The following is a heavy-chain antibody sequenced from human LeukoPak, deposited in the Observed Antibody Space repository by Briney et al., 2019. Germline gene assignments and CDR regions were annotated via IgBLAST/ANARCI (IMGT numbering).Heavy chain of an antibody. CDR1: GFIFNNYA. J-gene: IGHJ4*02. Sequence: GGSLRLSCAASGFIFNNYAMSWVRQAPGKGLEWVSAISGTGGSTYYADSAKGRFTISRDNSKNTLYLQMNSLRAEDTAVYYCASILRSSSGYYFDYWGQGTLVTVSS. D-gene: IGHD3-10*01. CDR3: ASILRSSSGYYFDY. V-gene: IGHV3-23*01. CDR2: ISGTGGST.